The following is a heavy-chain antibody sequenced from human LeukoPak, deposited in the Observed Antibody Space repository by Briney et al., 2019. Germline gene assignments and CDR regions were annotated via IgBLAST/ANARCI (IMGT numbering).Heavy chain of an antibody. CDR1: GGSISSGGYY. CDR2: IYYSGST. J-gene: IGHJ6*02. D-gene: IGHD2-2*01. Sequence: SQTLSLTCTVSGGSISSGGYYWSWIRQHPGKGLEWIGYIYYSGSTYYNPSLKSRVTISVDTSKNQFSLKLSSVTAADTAVYYCARDHVVPAASTYYYGMDVWGQGTTVTVSS. CDR3: ARDHVVPAASTYYYGMDV. V-gene: IGHV4-31*03.